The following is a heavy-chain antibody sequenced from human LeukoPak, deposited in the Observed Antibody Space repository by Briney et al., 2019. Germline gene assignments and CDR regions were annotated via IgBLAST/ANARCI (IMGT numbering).Heavy chain of an antibody. Sequence: GASVKVSCKASGYTFTSYDINWVRQATGQGLEWMGWMNPNSVNTGYAQKFQGRGTMTRNTSISTAYMELSSLRSKDTAVYYCARSASHMVRGVIRYYYYYGMDVWGQGTTVTVSS. J-gene: IGHJ6*02. CDR1: GYTFTSYD. CDR3: ARSASHMVRGVIRYYYYYGMDV. CDR2: MNPNSVNT. V-gene: IGHV1-8*01. D-gene: IGHD3-10*01.